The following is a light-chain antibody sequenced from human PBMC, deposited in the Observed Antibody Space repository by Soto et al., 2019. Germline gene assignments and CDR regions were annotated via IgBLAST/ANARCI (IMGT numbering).Light chain of an antibody. V-gene: IGKV3-15*01. CDR3: QQYNNWPIT. Sequence: EIVMTQSPATLSVSPGETAALSCKTSHSVDSLLAWYQQKPGQAPRLLIYRASTRTTGIPARFSGSGSGTEFTLTINSLQSEDFAVYYCQQYNNWPITFGQRTRLEIK. J-gene: IGKJ5*01. CDR1: HSVDSL. CDR2: RAS.